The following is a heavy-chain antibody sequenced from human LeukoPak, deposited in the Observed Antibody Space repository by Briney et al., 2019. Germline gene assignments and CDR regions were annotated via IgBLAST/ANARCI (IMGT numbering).Heavy chain of an antibody. Sequence: SETLSLTCTVSGGSISSGGYYWSWIRQHPGKGLEWIGYIYYSGSTYYNPSLKSRVTISVDTSKNQFSLKLSSVTAADTAVYYCARRVVAPYFDYWGQGTLVTVSS. D-gene: IGHD2-15*01. V-gene: IGHV4-31*03. CDR1: GGSISSGGYY. CDR2: IYYSGST. J-gene: IGHJ4*02. CDR3: ARRVVAPYFDY.